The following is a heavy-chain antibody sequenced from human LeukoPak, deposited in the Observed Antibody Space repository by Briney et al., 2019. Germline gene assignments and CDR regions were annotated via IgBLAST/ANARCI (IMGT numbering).Heavy chain of an antibody. CDR3: VREYTTSSTAFDI. CDR1: GGSLSGFY. D-gene: IGHD6-6*01. Sequence: SETLSLTCGVHGGSLSGFYWSWIRQPPGKGLEWIGEINHSGSTNYNPSLKSRVTISVDTSKNQFSLKLSSVTAADTAVYYCVREYTTSSTAFDIWGQGTMVTVSS. CDR2: INHSGST. J-gene: IGHJ3*02. V-gene: IGHV4-34*01.